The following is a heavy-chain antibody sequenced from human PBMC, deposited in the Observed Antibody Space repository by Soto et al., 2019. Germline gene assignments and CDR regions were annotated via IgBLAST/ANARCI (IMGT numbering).Heavy chain of an antibody. CDR2: IIPILGIA. CDR3: ARGNLGYCSGGSCQYYYYSMDV. Sequence: QVQLVQSGAEVKKPGSSVKVSCKPSGGTFSSYTINWVRQAPGQGLEWMGRIIPILGIATYAQKFQGRVTITADKSTSTAYMELSSLRSEDTAVYYCARGNLGYCSGGSCQYYYYSMDVWGQGTTVTVSS. CDR1: GGTFSSYT. D-gene: IGHD2-15*01. J-gene: IGHJ6*02. V-gene: IGHV1-69*02.